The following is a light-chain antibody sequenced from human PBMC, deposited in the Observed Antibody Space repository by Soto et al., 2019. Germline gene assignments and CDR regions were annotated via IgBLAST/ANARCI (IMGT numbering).Light chain of an antibody. J-gene: IGKJ1*01. CDR2: DAS. CDR3: QQYNSYSWT. CDR1: QSVAGD. V-gene: IGKV1-5*01. Sequence: THGPATLSVSPGQRSTLSCMASQSVAGDLAWYQQKPGKAPKLLIYDASSLESGVPSRFSGSGSGTEFTLTISSLQPDDFATYYCQQYNSYSWTFGQGTKVDIK.